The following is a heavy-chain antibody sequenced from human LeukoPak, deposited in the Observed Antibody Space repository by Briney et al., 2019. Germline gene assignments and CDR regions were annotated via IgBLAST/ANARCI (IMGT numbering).Heavy chain of an antibody. D-gene: IGHD1-1*01. Sequence: SETLSLTCTVSGDSINGDNFYWTWIRQPPGKGLEWIGYTYKSGSTNYNPSLKIRLTMSIDTSKNQSSLQLTSVTAADTALYFCARETTYGVIYNWFDPWGQGTLVTVSS. CDR2: TYKSGST. CDR3: ARETTYGVIYNWFDP. J-gene: IGHJ5*02. V-gene: IGHV4-61*01. CDR1: GDSINGDNFY.